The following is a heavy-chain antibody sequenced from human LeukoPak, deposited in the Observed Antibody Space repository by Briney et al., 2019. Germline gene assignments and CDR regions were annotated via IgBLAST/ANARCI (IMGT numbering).Heavy chain of an antibody. CDR3: ARWGFEVGANSDY. J-gene: IGHJ4*02. Sequence: ASVKVSCKASGYTFTGYYLHWVRQAPGQGLEWMGRINPNSGGTNYAQKFQGRVTMTRDTSINTAYMELYSLTSDDTAVYYCARWGFEVGANSDYWGQGTLLTVSS. D-gene: IGHD1-26*01. V-gene: IGHV1-2*06. CDR2: INPNSGGT. CDR1: GYTFTGYY.